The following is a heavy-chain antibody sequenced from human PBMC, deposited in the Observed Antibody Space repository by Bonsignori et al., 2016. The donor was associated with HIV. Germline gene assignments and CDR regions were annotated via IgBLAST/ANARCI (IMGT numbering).Heavy chain of an antibody. Sequence: WVRQAPGQGLEWMGWINPNSGGTNYAQMFQGRVTMTRDTSISTAYMELSRLRSDDTAVYYCASSVQPISPYSSSSSFDYWGQGTLVTVSS. D-gene: IGHD6-6*01. CDR3: ASSVQPISPYSSSSSFDY. J-gene: IGHJ4*02. V-gene: IGHV1-2*02. CDR2: INPNSGGT.